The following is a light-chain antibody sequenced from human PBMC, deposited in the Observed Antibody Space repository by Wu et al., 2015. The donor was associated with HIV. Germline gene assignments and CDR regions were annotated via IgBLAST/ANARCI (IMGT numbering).Light chain of an antibody. J-gene: IGKJ2*01. CDR2: GAS. V-gene: IGKV3-15*01. Sequence: IVLTQSPATLSLSPGERATLSCRASQSVSSYLAWYQQKPGQAPRLLIYGASTRATDIPARFSGSGSGTEFTLTISSLQSEDFAVYYCQQYNNWPPYTFGQGTKLEIK. CDR3: QQYNNWPPYT. CDR1: QSVSSY.